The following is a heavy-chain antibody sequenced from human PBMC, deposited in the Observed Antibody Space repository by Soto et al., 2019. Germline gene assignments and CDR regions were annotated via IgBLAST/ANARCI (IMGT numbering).Heavy chain of an antibody. CDR3: ARSVFP. CDR2: INHSGST. V-gene: IGHV4-34*01. J-gene: IGHJ5*02. Sequence: SETLSLTCAVHCASFPGYYWSWISKASGRGLEWIGEINHSGSTNYNPSLKSRDPISLVTSKNQFSLKLSSVTAADTAVYYCARSVFPWGQGTLVTVSS. CDR1: CASFPGYY.